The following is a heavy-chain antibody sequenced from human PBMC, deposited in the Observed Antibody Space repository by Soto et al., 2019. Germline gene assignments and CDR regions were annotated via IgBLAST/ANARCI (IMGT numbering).Heavy chain of an antibody. Sequence: SETLSLTCTVSGGSISSGDYYWSWIRQPPGKGLEWIGYIYYSGSTYYNPSLKSRVTISVDTSKNQFSLKLSSVTAADTAVYYCARDQHYGGNMGYYYGMDVWGQGTTVTVSS. V-gene: IGHV4-30-4*01. CDR2: IYYSGST. CDR1: GGSISSGDYY. D-gene: IGHD4-17*01. CDR3: ARDQHYGGNMGYYYGMDV. J-gene: IGHJ6*02.